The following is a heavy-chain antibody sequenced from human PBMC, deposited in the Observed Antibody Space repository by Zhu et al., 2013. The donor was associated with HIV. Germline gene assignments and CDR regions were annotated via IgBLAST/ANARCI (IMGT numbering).Heavy chain of an antibody. CDR1: GGSISSGGYS. CDR2: IYHSGST. V-gene: IGHV4-30-2*01. D-gene: IGHD6-25*01. J-gene: IGHJ4*02. CDR3: ARAGSATFSYYFDY. Sequence: VQLQESGSGLVKPSQTLSLTCAVSGGSISSGGYSWSWIRQPPGKGLEWIGYIYHSGSTYYNPSLKSRVTISVDRSKNQFSLKLSSVTAADTAVYYCARAGSATFSYYFDYWGQGTLVTVSS.